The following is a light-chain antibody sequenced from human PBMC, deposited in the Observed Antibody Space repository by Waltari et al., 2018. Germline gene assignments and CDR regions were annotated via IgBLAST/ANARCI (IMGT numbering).Light chain of an antibody. Sequence: DIQMTQSPSSLSASVGDRVTITCRTSHNINIFLNWYQQKPGEGPKLLIYKASNMEGGVPSRFSGSGSGTEFNLSISSLQPDDFATYFCQQAYSVPYTFGQGTNL. CDR3: QQAYSVPYT. CDR1: HNINIF. V-gene: IGKV1-39*01. J-gene: IGKJ2*01. CDR2: KAS.